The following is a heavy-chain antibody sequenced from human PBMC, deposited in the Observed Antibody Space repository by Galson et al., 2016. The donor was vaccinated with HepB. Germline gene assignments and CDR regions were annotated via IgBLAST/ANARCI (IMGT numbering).Heavy chain of an antibody. D-gene: IGHD6-6*01. CDR1: GFTPTSYG. J-gene: IGHJ3*02. CDR2: IWFDGSNK. Sequence: SLRLSCAASGFTPTSYGMHWVRQAPGKGLEWVAVIWFDGSNKYYADPVKGRFTISRDNSKNTLYLQMNSLRAEDTAVYYCTLATRYDAFDIWGQGTLVTVSA. V-gene: IGHV3-33*01. CDR3: TLATRYDAFDI.